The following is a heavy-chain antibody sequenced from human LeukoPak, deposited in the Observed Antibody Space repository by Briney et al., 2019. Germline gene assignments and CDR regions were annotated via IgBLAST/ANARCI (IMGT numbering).Heavy chain of an antibody. J-gene: IGHJ6*03. Sequence: SETLSLTCAVYGGSFSGYYWSWIRQPPGKGLEWIGEINHSGSTNYNPSLKSRVTISVDTSKNQFSLKLSSVTAAYTAVYYCARGRIQLWLRYYYCYMDVWGKGTTVTVSS. CDR3: ARGRIQLWLRYYYCYMDV. CDR1: GGSFSGYY. CDR2: INHSGST. D-gene: IGHD5-18*01. V-gene: IGHV4-34*01.